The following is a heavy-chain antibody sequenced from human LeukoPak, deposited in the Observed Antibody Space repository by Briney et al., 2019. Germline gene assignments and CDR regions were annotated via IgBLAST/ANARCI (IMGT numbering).Heavy chain of an antibody. CDR2: ISAYNGNT. V-gene: IGHV1-18*01. D-gene: IGHD3-10*01. J-gene: IGHJ4*02. Sequence: ASVTVSCKASGYTFTSYGISWVRQAPGQGLEWMGWISAYNGNTNYAQKLQGRVTMTTDTSTSTAYMELRSLRSDDTAVYYCARDGGWFGELLPYYFDYWGQGTLVTVSS. CDR1: GYTFTSYG. CDR3: ARDGGWFGELLPYYFDY.